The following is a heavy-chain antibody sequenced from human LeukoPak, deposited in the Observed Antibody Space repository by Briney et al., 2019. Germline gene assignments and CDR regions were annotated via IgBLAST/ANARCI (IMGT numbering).Heavy chain of an antibody. CDR2: IWYDGSNK. Sequence: PGRSLRLSCAASRFTFKSYGMHWVRQAPGKGLEWVAVIWYDGSNKFHADSVKGRFTISRDNSKNTLYLQMNSLRAEDTAVYYCVRDRENSYFEYWGQGTPVTVSS. D-gene: IGHD4-23*01. J-gene: IGHJ4*02. CDR1: RFTFKSYG. CDR3: VRDRENSYFEY. V-gene: IGHV3-33*01.